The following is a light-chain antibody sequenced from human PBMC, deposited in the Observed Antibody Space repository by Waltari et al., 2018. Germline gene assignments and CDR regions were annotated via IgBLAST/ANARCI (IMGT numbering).Light chain of an antibody. Sequence: EIVLTQSPGTLSLSPGERATLSCRASQTVRTTYLAWYQQKPGQAPTLLIYDTSSRATGIPDRFSCSGSGTDFSLTISSLEPEDFAVYYCQQYDISPLTFGGGTKVETK. CDR2: DTS. CDR1: QTVRTTY. CDR3: QQYDISPLT. V-gene: IGKV3-20*01. J-gene: IGKJ4*01.